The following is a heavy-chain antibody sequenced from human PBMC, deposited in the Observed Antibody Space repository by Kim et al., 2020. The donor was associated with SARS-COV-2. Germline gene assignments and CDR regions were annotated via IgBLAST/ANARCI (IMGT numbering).Heavy chain of an antibody. V-gene: IGHV3-11*05. CDR1: GFKFSNSY. D-gene: IGHD6-25*01. Sequence: GGSLRLSCVGSGFKFSNSYMTWIRQAPGQGPEWLSYISGDSGDTNYADSVKGRFTISRDNAKNSVYLQMNSLRAEDTAMYYCTRDPRAADYWGQGTMVTVSS. CDR3: TRDPRAADY. CDR2: ISGDSGDT. J-gene: IGHJ4*02.